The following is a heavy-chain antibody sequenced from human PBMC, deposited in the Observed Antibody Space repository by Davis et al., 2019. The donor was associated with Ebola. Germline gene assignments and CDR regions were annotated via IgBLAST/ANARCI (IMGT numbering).Heavy chain of an antibody. V-gene: IGHV4-39*01. Sequence: MPGGSLRLSCTVSGGSISSSSYYWGWIRQPPGKGLEWIGSIYYSGSTYYNPSLKSRVTISVDTSKNQFSLKLSSVTAADTAVYYCARLGLGPLRFPFDYWGQGTLVTVSS. CDR2: IYYSGST. J-gene: IGHJ4*02. CDR1: GGSISSSSYY. CDR3: ARLGLGPLRFPFDY. D-gene: IGHD5-12*01.